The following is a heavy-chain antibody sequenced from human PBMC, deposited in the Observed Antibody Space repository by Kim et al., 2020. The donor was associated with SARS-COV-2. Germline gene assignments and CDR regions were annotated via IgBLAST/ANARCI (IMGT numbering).Heavy chain of an antibody. Sequence: SPSYQGQVTISADKSISTAYLQCSSLKASDTAMYYCARSGDSSGHDAFDIWGQGTMVTVSS. D-gene: IGHD3-22*01. CDR3: ARSGDSSGHDAFDI. J-gene: IGHJ3*02. V-gene: IGHV5-51*01.